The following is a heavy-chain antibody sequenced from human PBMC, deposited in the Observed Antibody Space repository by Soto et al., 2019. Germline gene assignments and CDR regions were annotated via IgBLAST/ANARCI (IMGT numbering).Heavy chain of an antibody. V-gene: IGHV3-23*01. Sequence: EVLLLESGGGVVQPGGSLRLSCAVSGFTFRNYGMSWVRQAPGKGLEWVSSISNTGAVTYYADSVKGRFTNSRDNSKNALNLQMNSLRADDTAVYYCAKDRMIVDPLGFDIWGQGTLVTVSS. CDR1: GFTFRNYG. D-gene: IGHD3-22*01. J-gene: IGHJ3*02. CDR2: ISNTGAVT. CDR3: AKDRMIVDPLGFDI.